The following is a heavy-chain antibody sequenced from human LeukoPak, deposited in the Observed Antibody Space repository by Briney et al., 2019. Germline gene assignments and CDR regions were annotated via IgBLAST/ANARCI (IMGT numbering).Heavy chain of an antibody. CDR1: SGSISSGSYY. CDR3: ARLPIVVGHYYYYYMDV. D-gene: IGHD3-22*01. CDR2: IYHDGRT. V-gene: IGHV4-30-2*01. J-gene: IGHJ6*03. Sequence: PSETLSLTCTVSSGSISSGSYYWSWLRQPPGKGLEWIGYIYHDGRTYYTPSLKSRLTISLDRSKNQFSLNLSSVTAADTAVYYCARLPIVVGHYYYYYMDVWGKGTTVTVSS.